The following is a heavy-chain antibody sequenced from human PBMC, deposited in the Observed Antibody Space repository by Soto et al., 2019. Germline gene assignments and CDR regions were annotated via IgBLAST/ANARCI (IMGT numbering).Heavy chain of an antibody. CDR1: GFSISDCS. D-gene: IGHD3-10*01. CDR2: ISTNNDAI. CDR3: ASVLGSRRSGSYPSY. Sequence: GGSLRLSCAASGFSISDCSMNWVRRAPGKGLEWISYISTNNDAIYDADSVKGRFTISRDNAKNSLYLQMNSLRAEDTALYYCASVLGSRRSGSYPSYWGQGTLVTVSS. J-gene: IGHJ4*02. V-gene: IGHV3-48*01.